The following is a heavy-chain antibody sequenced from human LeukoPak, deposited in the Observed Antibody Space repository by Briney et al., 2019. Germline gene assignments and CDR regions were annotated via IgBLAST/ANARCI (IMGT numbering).Heavy chain of an antibody. CDR3: TRYNHDHFDY. Sequence: PGGSLRLSCAASGFTFSSYAMSWVRQGPGKGLEWVAVIAYGGSRAFYADSVKGRFTISRDNSKNTMSVQMDDLRAEDTAVYYCTRYNHDHFDYWGQRTLVTVSS. CDR2: IAYGGSRA. CDR1: GFTFSSYA. D-gene: IGHD1-14*01. J-gene: IGHJ4*02. V-gene: IGHV3-33*08.